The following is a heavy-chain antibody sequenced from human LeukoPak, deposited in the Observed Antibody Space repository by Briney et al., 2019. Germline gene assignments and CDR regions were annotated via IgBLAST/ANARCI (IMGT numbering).Heavy chain of an antibody. CDR1: GGSISSSSYD. V-gene: IGHV4-39*01. J-gene: IGHJ4*02. CDR3: ARLGLQFDY. D-gene: IGHD5-24*01. CDR2: IYDSGST. Sequence: SETLSLTCTVSGGSISSSSYDWGWIRQPPGKGLEWIGSIYDSGSTYYNPSRKRRFTKSVDTAKNTLSLKLSYVTAAAPAVYYCARLGLQFDYWGQGTLVTVSS.